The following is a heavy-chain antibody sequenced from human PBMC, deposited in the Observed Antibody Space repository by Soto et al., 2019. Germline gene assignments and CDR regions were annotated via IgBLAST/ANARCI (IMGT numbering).Heavy chain of an antibody. CDR1: GFTFSSYG. V-gene: IGHV3-33*01. CDR2: IWYDGSNK. Sequence: PGGSLRLSCAASGFTFSSYGMHWVRQAPGKGLEWVAVIWYDGSNKYYADSVKGRFTISRDNSKNTLYLQMNSLRAEDTAVYYCARDPYCTNGVCYTYWFDPWGQGTLVTVSS. J-gene: IGHJ5*02. D-gene: IGHD2-8*01. CDR3: ARDPYCTNGVCYTYWFDP.